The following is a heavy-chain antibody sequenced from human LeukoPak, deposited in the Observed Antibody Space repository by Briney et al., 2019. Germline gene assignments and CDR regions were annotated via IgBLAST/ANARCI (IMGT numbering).Heavy chain of an antibody. CDR2: IYYSGST. V-gene: IGHV4-59*01. CDR3: ARDRRAGIDY. Sequence: SETLSLTCTVSGGSISSYYWSWIRQPPGKGLEWIGYIYYSGSTNYNPSLKSRVTISVDTSKNQFSLKLSSVTAADTAVHYCARDRRAGIDYWGQGTLVTVPS. D-gene: IGHD2-15*01. J-gene: IGHJ4*02. CDR1: GGSISSYY.